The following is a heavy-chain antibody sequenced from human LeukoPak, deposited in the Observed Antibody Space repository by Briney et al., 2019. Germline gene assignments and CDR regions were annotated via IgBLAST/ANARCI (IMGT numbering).Heavy chain of an antibody. CDR2: ISDTSNTM. J-gene: IGHJ4*02. CDR1: GFTFSSYS. D-gene: IGHD4-11*01. V-gene: IGHV3-48*01. Sequence: GGSLRLSCAASGFTFSSYSMTWVRQAPGKGLEWVSYISDTSNTMYYADSVKGRFTISRDNAKNSLHLQMNSLRAEDTAVYYCARESSDYQFAGVWGQGTLVTVSS. CDR3: ARESSDYQFAGV.